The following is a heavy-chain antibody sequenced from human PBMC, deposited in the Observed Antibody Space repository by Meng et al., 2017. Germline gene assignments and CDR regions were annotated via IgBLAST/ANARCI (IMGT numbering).Heavy chain of an antibody. CDR1: GGSISNSNYY. Sequence: SETLSLTCTVSGGSISNSNYYWDWIRQPPGKGLEWIGRIYTSGSTNYNPSLKSRVTISVDTSKNQFSLKLSSVTAADTAVYYCARALSSLIAVATDYGMDVWGQGTTVTVSS. CDR2: IYTSGST. CDR3: ARALSSLIAVATDYGMDV. D-gene: IGHD6-19*01. V-gene: IGHV4-61*02. J-gene: IGHJ6*02.